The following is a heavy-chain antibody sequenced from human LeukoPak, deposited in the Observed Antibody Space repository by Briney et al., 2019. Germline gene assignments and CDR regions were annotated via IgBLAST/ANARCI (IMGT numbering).Heavy chain of an antibody. CDR3: AKPLRYPYYYYGMDV. D-gene: IGHD3-9*01. CDR2: ISYDGSNK. Sequence: GGSLRLPCAASGFIFSDYGMYWVRQAPGKGLEWVAVISYDGSNKYYADSVKGRFTISRDNSKNTLYLQMNSLRAEDTAVYYCAKPLRYPYYYYGMDVWGQGTTVTVSS. V-gene: IGHV3-30*18. J-gene: IGHJ6*02. CDR1: GFIFSDYG.